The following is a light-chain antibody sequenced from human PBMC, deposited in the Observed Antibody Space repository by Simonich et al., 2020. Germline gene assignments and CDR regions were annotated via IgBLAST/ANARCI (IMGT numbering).Light chain of an antibody. J-gene: IGKJ1*01. V-gene: IGKV4-1*01. CDR1: QSVLYSSNNKNY. CDR2: WAA. CDR3: QQYYSTPWT. Sequence: DIVMTQSPDSLAVSLGERATINCKSSQSVLYSSNNKNYLAWYQQKPGQPPKLLIYWAATRDAGVPDRFSGSGSGTDFTLTISSLQAEDVAVYYCQQYYSTPWTFGQATKVEIK.